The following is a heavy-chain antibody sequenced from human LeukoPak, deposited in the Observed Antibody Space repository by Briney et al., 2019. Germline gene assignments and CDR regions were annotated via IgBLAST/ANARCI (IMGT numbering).Heavy chain of an antibody. D-gene: IGHD3-10*01. V-gene: IGHV3-30-3*01. Sequence: PGGSLRLSCAASGFTFISYAMHWVRQAPGKGLEWVAVISYDGINKYYADSVKGRFTISRDSSKNTLFLQMNSLRAEDTAVYYCARSVSRYYGSGVDYWGQGILVTVSS. CDR1: GFTFISYA. CDR2: ISYDGINK. J-gene: IGHJ4*02. CDR3: ARSVSRYYGSGVDY.